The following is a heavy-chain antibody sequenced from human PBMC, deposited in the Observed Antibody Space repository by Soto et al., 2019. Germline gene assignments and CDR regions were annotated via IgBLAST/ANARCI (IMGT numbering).Heavy chain of an antibody. CDR2: FSHSEST. Sequence: SETLSLTCAFYGGSFSKYYWSGIRQPPGKGLEWIGEFSHSESTRYNPSLESRVSISVDTSKNQVSLKLYSITAADTAVYYCARGMDSAKAGYWGQGTLVTVSS. CDR1: GGSFSKYY. V-gene: IGHV4-34*01. CDR3: ARGMDSAKAGY. D-gene: IGHD5-18*01. J-gene: IGHJ4*02.